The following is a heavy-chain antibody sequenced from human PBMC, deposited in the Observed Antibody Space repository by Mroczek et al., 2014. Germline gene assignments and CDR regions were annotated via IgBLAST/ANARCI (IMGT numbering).Heavy chain of an antibody. CDR2: ISGSGGST. V-gene: IGHV3-23*01. Sequence: ESGGGLVQPGGSLRLSCAASGFTFSSYAMSWVRQAPGKGLEWVSAISGSGGSTYYADSVKGRFTISRDNSKNTLYLQMNSLRAEDTAVYYCAKGMSKWEPSGDAFDIWGQGTMVTVSS. CDR3: AKGMSKWEPSGDAFDI. D-gene: IGHD1-26*01. CDR1: GFTFSSYA. J-gene: IGHJ3*02.